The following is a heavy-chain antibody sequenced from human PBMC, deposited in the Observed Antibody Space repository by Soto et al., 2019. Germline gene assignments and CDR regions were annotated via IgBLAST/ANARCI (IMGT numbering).Heavy chain of an antibody. CDR3: ARDVDSTILKPNDAFGI. CDR1: GDSIFGGDYY. V-gene: IGHV4-30-4*01. Sequence: SETLSLTCTVSGDSIFGGDYYWSWIRQAPGKGLQWVGSIYYSGRTYYNPSLGSRIAMTVDTSQNQFSLKLSSVTAADSAVYFCARDVDSTILKPNDAFGIWGQGSMVTVSS. CDR2: IYYSGRT. D-gene: IGHD5-18*01. J-gene: IGHJ3*02.